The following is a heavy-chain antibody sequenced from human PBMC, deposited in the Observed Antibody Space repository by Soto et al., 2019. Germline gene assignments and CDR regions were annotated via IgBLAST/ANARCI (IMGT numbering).Heavy chain of an antibody. CDR1: GFAFTGHP. J-gene: IGHJ3*02. D-gene: IGHD3-10*01. CDR3: ARRVIGSSRAFDI. V-gene: IGHV3-23*01. CDR2: ISDGGDLT. Sequence: VQLLESGGGLAQPGGSLRLSCAASGFAFTGHPMSWVRQAPEKGLEWVAGISDGGDLTYNADSVKGRFTISRDNSMNTLYLQMNSLRAEDTAVYYCARRVIGSSRAFDIWGQGTMVTVSS.